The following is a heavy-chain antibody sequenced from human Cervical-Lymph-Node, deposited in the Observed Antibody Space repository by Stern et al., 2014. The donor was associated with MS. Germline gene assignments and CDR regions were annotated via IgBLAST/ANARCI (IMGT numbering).Heavy chain of an antibody. J-gene: IGHJ3*02. CDR2: IVVGSGNT. CDR1: GFTFTSSA. D-gene: IGHD3-22*01. CDR3: AAEPMYYSDSVGAFDI. Sequence: QLVESGPEVKKPGTSVKVSCKASGFTFTSSAVQWVRQARGQRLEWIGWIVVGSGNTNYAQKFQERVTITREMSTSTAYMELSSLRSEDTAVYYCAAEPMYYSDSVGAFDIWGQGTMVTVSS. V-gene: IGHV1-58*01.